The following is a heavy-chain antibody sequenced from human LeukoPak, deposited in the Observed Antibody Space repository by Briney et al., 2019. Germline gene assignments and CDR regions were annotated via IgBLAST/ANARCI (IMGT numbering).Heavy chain of an antibody. Sequence: ASVKVSCKASGYTFTSYAMHWVRQAPGQRLEWMGWINAGNGNTKYSQNFQGGVTITRDTSATTAYMELSSLRSEDTAVYYCARDVYGSGRGYFDYWGQGTLVTVSS. CDR1: GYTFTSYA. CDR3: ARDVYGSGRGYFDY. J-gene: IGHJ4*02. CDR2: INAGNGNT. V-gene: IGHV1-3*01. D-gene: IGHD3-10*01.